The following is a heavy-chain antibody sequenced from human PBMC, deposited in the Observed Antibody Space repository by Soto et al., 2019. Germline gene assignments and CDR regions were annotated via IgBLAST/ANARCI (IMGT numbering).Heavy chain of an antibody. CDR3: ARDYCSSASCYPRIFDY. Sequence: SETLSLTCTVSGGSISYYFWSWIRQPPGKGLEWIGYIYYSGSTNYNPSLKSRVTISVDTSKNQFSLKLSSVTAADTAVYYCARDYCSSASCYPRIFDYWGQGTPVTVSS. CDR2: IYYSGST. D-gene: IGHD2-2*01. J-gene: IGHJ4*02. V-gene: IGHV4-59*01. CDR1: GGSISYYF.